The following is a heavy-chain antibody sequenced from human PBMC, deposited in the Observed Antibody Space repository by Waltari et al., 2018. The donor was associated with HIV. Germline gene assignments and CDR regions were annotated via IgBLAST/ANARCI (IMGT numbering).Heavy chain of an antibody. CDR2: IVHLLGTA. Sequence: QAQLVPSGAELKKPGSSVKVSCKSHGGIFSTHGLNWLRQVPGQGLEWMGGIVHLLGTATYAQIFQGRVTITADEVTTTTHMELSSLTSEDTALYYCARLGGGNGDRYWHFDLWGRGTLVTVSS. V-gene: IGHV1-69*01. CDR3: ARLGGGNGDRYWHFDL. CDR1: GGIFSTHG. J-gene: IGHJ2*01. D-gene: IGHD2-21*01.